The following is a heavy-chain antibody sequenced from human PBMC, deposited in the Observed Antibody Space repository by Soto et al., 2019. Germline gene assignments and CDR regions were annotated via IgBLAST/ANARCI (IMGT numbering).Heavy chain of an antibody. CDR2: INSDGSAT. V-gene: IGHV3-74*01. CDR1: GFTFTRYS. Sequence: GGSLRLSCAASGFTFTRYSMHWVRQTAGKGLVWVSQINSDGSATRYADSVKGRFTISRDNAKNTVYLQMNSLRAEDTAVYYCATLNSFGSDYWGQGTLVTVSS. D-gene: IGHD5-18*01. J-gene: IGHJ4*02. CDR3: ATLNSFGSDY.